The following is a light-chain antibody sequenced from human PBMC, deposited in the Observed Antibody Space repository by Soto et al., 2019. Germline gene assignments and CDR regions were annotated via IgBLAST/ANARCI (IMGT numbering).Light chain of an antibody. CDR3: TSYTITSPYV. J-gene: IGLJ1*01. CDR2: EAT. Sequence: QSFLTDPASMSGSPGQSLTISCTGTSSDIGRYNFVSWYQHHPGKAPKLIIYEATKRPSGVSYRFSGSKSGNTASLTISGLQAEDEADYYCTSYTITSPYVFGTGTKVTVL. CDR1: SSDIGRYNF. V-gene: IGLV2-14*01.